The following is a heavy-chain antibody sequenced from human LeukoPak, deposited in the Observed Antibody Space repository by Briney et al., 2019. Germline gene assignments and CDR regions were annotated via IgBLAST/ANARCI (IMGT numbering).Heavy chain of an antibody. CDR2: NYHRGTT. V-gene: IGHV4-39*01. D-gene: IGHD3-16*01. CDR1: GGSISRSSDY. Sequence: SETLSLTCTVSGGSISRSSDYWGWIRQPPGKGLEWIATNYHRGTTYYNPSLKSRITISVGTSKNQFSLNLTSVIAADTAVYYCVGGRAFDVWGQGTMVTVSS. CDR3: VGGRAFDV. J-gene: IGHJ3*01.